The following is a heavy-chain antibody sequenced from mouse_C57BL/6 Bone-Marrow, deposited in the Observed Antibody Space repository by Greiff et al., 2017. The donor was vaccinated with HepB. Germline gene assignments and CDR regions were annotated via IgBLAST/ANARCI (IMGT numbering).Heavy chain of an antibody. CDR3: ARRAYCNSYFDY. J-gene: IGHJ2*01. Sequence: QVQLQQPGAELVMPGASVKLSCKASGYTFTSYWMHWVKQRPGQGLEWIGEIDPSDSYTNYNQKFKGKSTLTVDKSSSSAYMQLSSLTSEDSAVYYCARRAYCNSYFDYWGQGTTLTVSS. CDR2: IDPSDSYT. CDR1: GYTFTSYW. D-gene: IGHD1-1*01. V-gene: IGHV1-69*01.